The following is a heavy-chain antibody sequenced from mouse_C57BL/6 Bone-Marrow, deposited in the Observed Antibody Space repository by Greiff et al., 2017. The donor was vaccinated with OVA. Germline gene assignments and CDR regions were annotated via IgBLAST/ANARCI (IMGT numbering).Heavy chain of an antibody. CDR3: ARTDPAGAY. CDR2: IDPSGSYT. J-gene: IGHJ3*01. CDR1: GYTFTSYW. V-gene: IGHV1-69*01. Sequence: QVQLQQPGAELVMPGASVKLSCKASGYTFTSYWMHWVKQRPGQGLEWIGEIDPSGSYTNYNQKFKGKSTLTVDKSSSTAYMQLSSLTSEDSAVYYCARTDPAGAYWGQGTLVTVSA.